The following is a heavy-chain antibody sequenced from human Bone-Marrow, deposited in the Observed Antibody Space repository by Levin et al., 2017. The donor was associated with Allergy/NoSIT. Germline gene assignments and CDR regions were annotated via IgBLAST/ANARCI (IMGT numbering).Heavy chain of an antibody. Sequence: SETLSLTCAVSGYSISSDYYWGCIRQPPGKGLVWMGNIHESGSTKYNPSLKSPVTITVDTSKNQFSLQWNSVTAADTAVYFWAREYYMDVWGKGTTVTVSS. J-gene: IGHJ6*03. CDR3: AREYYMDV. CDR2: IHESGST. V-gene: IGHV4-38-2*02. CDR1: GYSISSDYY.